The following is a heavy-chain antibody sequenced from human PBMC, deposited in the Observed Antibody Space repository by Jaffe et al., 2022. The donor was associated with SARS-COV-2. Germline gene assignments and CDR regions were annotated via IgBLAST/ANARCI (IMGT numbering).Heavy chain of an antibody. CDR3: ARDRQIVGATVYYYYGMDV. V-gene: IGHV1-2*02. CDR2: INPNSGGT. J-gene: IGHJ6*02. CDR1: GYTFTGYY. Sequence: QVQLVQSGAEVKKPGASVKVSCKASGYTFTGYYMHWVRQAPGQGLEWMGWINPNSGGTNYAQKFQGRVTMTRDTSISTAYMELSRLRSDDTAVYYCARDRQIVGATVYYYYGMDVWGQGTTVTVSS. D-gene: IGHD1-26*01.